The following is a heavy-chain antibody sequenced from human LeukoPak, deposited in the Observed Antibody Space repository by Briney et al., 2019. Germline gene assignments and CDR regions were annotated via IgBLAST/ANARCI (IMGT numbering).Heavy chain of an antibody. Sequence: GGSLRLSCAASGFIFNTYAINWVRQAPGKGLEWVSAISGGGDYIYYAHSVKGRFSLSRDNSKNTVYLQMNSLGADDAAFYYCARGYSGSWLGYFDYWGQGTLVTVSS. D-gene: IGHD6-13*01. J-gene: IGHJ4*02. CDR3: ARGYSGSWLGYFDY. V-gene: IGHV3-23*01. CDR1: GFIFNTYA. CDR2: ISGGGDYI.